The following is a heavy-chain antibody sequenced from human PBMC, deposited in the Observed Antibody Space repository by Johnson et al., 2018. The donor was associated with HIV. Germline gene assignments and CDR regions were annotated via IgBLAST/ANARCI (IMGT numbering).Heavy chain of an antibody. D-gene: IGHD6-13*01. Sequence: QVQLVESGGGVVQPGRSLRLSCAASGFTFSSYGMHWVRQAAGKGLEWVAFIRYDGSNKYYADSVKGRFTISRDNSDNTLFLQMNSLRADDTAIYYCALSTSWSIAFDIWGQGKMVNVSS. CDR2: IRYDGSNK. J-gene: IGHJ3*02. V-gene: IGHV3-30*02. CDR1: GFTFSSYG. CDR3: ALSTSWSIAFDI.